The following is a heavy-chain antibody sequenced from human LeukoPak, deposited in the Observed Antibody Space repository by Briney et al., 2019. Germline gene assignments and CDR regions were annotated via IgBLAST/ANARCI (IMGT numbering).Heavy chain of an antibody. CDR3: ARAPWAYGNYVHAFDI. V-gene: IGHV4-39*07. CDR1: GGSFRGDYY. CDR2: IYSGGRI. Sequence: SETLSLTCTVSGGSFRGDYYWAWIRQPPGKGLEWIGSIYSGGRIYYNPSLKSRVSISIDTSNNDLSLRVTSVTAADTAGYYCARAPWAYGNYVHAFDIWGQGTMVTVSS. J-gene: IGHJ3*02. D-gene: IGHD4-11*01.